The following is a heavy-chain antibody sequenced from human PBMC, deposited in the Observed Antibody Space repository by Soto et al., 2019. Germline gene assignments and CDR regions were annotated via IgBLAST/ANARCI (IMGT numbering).Heavy chain of an antibody. CDR2: IYWDDDK. CDR3: ARLFGGYFDY. Sequence: QITLKESGPTLVKPTQTLTLTCTFSGFSLTTSGVGVAWISQPPGKALEWLALIYWDDDKRYSPSLKSRLTITKDTSKNHVVLIMTNMDPVDTATYYCARLFGGYFDYWGQGTLVTVSS. J-gene: IGHJ4*02. CDR1: GFSLTTSGVG. D-gene: IGHD3-16*01. V-gene: IGHV2-5*02.